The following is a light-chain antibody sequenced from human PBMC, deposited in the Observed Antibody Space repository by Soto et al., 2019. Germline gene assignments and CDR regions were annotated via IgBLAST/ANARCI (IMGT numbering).Light chain of an antibody. V-gene: IGLV2-14*01. CDR2: EVS. CDR3: TSYTSSSARV. Sequence: LAQPASVSGSPGQSITISCTGTSSDVGGYDYVSWYQQHPGKAPKLIIYEVSNRPSGISNRFSGSKSGNTASLTISGLQAEDEADYYCTSYTSSSARVFGTGTKVTVL. CDR1: SSDVGGYDY. J-gene: IGLJ1*01.